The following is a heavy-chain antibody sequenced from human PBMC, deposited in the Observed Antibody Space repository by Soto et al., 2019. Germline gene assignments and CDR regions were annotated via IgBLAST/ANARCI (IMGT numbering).Heavy chain of an antibody. CDR1: GGTFSTYT. CDR2: IIPRSAKS. V-gene: IGHV1-69*13. D-gene: IGHD2-15*01. Sequence: SVMVSCKASGGTFSTYTITWMRQAPGRGLEWVGGIIPRSAKSNYAQKFQGRVTITADESTSTAYMELSSLRSEDTAVYYCARVVTVVKSFHYWYFDLWGRGTLVTVSS. J-gene: IGHJ2*01. CDR3: ARVVTVVKSFHYWYFDL.